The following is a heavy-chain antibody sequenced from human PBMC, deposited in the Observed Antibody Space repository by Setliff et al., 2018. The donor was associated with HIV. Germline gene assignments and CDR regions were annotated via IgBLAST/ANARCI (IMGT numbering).Heavy chain of an antibody. CDR2: VSYDGSYK. V-gene: IGHV3-30*04. D-gene: IGHD3-22*01. CDR1: GFNFDLYA. CDR3: ARDLTTIVTRKVFDI. J-gene: IGHJ3*02. Sequence: GGSLRLSCGASGFNFDLYAFHWVRQAPGKGLEWVAVVSYDGSYKNYADSVKCRFTISRDNSRSTIYVQMNSLRAEDTAVYYCARDLTTIVTRKVFDIWGQGTKVTVSS.